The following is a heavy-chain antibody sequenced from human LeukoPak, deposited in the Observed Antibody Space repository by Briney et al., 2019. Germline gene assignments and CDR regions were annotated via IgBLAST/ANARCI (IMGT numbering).Heavy chain of an antibody. V-gene: IGHV5-51*01. Sequence: GASLQISCKGSGSIFTSYWIGWVRQLPGKGLEWMGIIYPGDSDTRYSPSFQGQVTISADKSISTAYLQWSSLKASDTAMYYCARLAAAGPTYDRYWGQGTLVTVSS. CDR2: IYPGDSDT. J-gene: IGHJ4*02. D-gene: IGHD6-13*01. CDR3: ARLAAAGPTYDRY. CDR1: GSIFTSYW.